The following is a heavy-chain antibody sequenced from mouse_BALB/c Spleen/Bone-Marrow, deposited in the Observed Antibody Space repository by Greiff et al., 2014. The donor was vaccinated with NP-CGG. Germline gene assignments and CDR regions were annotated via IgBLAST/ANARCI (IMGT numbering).Heavy chain of an antibody. V-gene: IGHV1-87*01. CDR2: IYPGDGDT. D-gene: IGHD2-4*01. Sequence: QVQLQQSGAELARPGASVKLSCKASGYTFTSYWMQWVKQRPGQGLEWIGAIYPGDGDTRYTQKFKGKATLTADKFSSTAYMQLSSLASEDSAVYYCARGDYDYDDWFAYWGQGTLVTVSA. CDR3: ARGDYDYDDWFAY. CDR1: GYTFTSYW. J-gene: IGHJ3*01.